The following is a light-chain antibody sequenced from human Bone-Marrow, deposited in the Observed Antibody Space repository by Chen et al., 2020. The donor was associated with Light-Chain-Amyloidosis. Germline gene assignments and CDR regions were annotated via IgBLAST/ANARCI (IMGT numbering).Light chain of an antibody. CDR1: DLPTKY. Sequence: SYELTQPPSVSVSPGQTARITCSGDDLPTKYAYWYQQNPGQAPVLVIHRDTERPSGISERFSGSISGTTATLTISGVQAEDEADYHCQSADSSGTYEVIFGGGTKLTVL. CDR2: RDT. J-gene: IGLJ2*01. CDR3: QSADSSGTYEVI. V-gene: IGLV3-25*03.